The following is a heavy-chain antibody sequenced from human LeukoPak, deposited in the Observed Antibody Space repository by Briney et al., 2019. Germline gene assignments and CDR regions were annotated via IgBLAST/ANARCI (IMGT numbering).Heavy chain of an antibody. CDR1: GYTFTGYY. J-gene: IGHJ4*02. Sequence: ASVKVSCTSSGYTFTGYYMHWERQAPGQGLEWIGWINPNSGGTNYAQKFQRTVTMTSDTSISTAYMELSRLRSDDTAVYYCARDVPRYCSGDSCYSEYIDYWGQGTLVTVSS. CDR3: ARDVPRYCSGDSCYSEYIDY. V-gene: IGHV1-2*02. D-gene: IGHD2-15*01. CDR2: INPNSGGT.